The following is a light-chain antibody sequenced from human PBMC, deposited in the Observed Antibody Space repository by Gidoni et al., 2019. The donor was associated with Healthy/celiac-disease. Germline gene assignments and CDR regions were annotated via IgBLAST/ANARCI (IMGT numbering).Light chain of an antibody. V-gene: IGLV1-51*01. CDR2: DNN. J-gene: IGLJ3*02. CDR1: SSNIGNNY. Sequence: ISCSGSSSNIGNNYVSWYQQLQGTAPKLLIYDNNKRPSGIPDRFSGSKSGTSATLGITGLQTGDEADYYCGTWDSSLSADWVFGGGTKLTVL. CDR3: GTWDSSLSADWV.